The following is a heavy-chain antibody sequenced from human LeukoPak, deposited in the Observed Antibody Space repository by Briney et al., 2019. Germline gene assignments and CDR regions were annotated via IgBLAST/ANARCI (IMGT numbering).Heavy chain of an antibody. V-gene: IGHV3-48*03. J-gene: IGHJ4*02. CDR3: ARVGIVGATTGFDY. Sequence: GGSLRLSCSASGFTFASYEMIWVRQAPGKGLEWLSYIRSSGSTIYYADSVKGRFTISRDSAKNSLYLQMNSLRAEDTAVYYCARVGIVGATTGFDYWGQGTLVTVSS. CDR1: GFTFASYE. CDR2: IRSSGSTI. D-gene: IGHD1-26*01.